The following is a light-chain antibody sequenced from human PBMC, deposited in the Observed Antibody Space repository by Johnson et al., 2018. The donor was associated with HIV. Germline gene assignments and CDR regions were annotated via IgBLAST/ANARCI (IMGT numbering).Light chain of an antibody. CDR1: SSNVGSSF. CDR3: GTWDSSLSAPV. CDR2: DNN. Sequence: QSVLTQPPSVSAAPGQTVTISCSGSSSNVGSSFVSWYRQVPGTAPKLLIYDNNKRPSGIPGRFSGSKSGPSATLGITGLQTGDEADYYCGTWDSSLSAPVFGTGTKGTVL. J-gene: IGLJ1*01. V-gene: IGLV1-51*01.